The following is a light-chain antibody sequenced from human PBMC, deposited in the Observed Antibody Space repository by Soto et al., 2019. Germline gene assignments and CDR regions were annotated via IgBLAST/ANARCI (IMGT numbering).Light chain of an antibody. CDR3: HQYCSSPDT. Sequence: EIVLTQSPGTLSLSPGERATLSCRASQSVSCSYLAWYQQKPGQAPRLLIYGASSRPTGIPDRFSGSGSGTDFTLTISRLEPEDVAVYYWHQYCSSPDTFCPGKTVDSK. V-gene: IGKV3-20*01. CDR2: GAS. CDR1: QSVSCSY. J-gene: IGKJ3*01.